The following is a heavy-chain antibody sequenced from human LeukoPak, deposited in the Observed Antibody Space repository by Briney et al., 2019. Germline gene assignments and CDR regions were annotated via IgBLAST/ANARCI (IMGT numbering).Heavy chain of an antibody. V-gene: IGHV1-69*05. CDR3: AKGPGIVGATTAIDAFDI. CDR1: GGTFSSYA. Sequence: GASVKASCKASGGTFSSYAISWVRQAPGQGLEWMGGIIPIFGTANYAQKFQGRVTITTDESTSTAYMELSSLRSEDTAVYYCAKGPGIVGATTAIDAFDIWGQGTMVTVSS. J-gene: IGHJ3*02. D-gene: IGHD1-26*01. CDR2: IIPIFGTA.